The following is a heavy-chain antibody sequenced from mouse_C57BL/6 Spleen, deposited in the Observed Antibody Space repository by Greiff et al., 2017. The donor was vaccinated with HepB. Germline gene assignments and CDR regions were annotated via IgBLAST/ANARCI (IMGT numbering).Heavy chain of an antibody. CDR1: GYSITSGYY. CDR2: ISYDGSN. D-gene: IGHD3-1*01. J-gene: IGHJ3*01. V-gene: IGHV3-6*01. Sequence: EVQVVESGPGLVKPSQSLSLTCSVTGYSITSGYYWNWIRQFPGNKLEWMGYISYDGSNNYNPSLKNRISITRDTSKNQFFLKLNSVTTEDTATYYCAREGLLDWFAYWGQGTLVTVSA. CDR3: AREGLLDWFAY.